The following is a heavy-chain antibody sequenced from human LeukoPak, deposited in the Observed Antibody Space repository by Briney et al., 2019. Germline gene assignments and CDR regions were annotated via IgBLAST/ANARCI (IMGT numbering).Heavy chain of an antibody. D-gene: IGHD3-3*01. V-gene: IGHV4-34*01. CDR1: GGSLSGFY. Sequence: PSETLSLTCAVHGGSLSGFYWSWIRQPPGKGLEWIGEVNHRRSTNYNPSLKSRVTISVDTFKNHFSLNLSSVTAADTAVYYCVRGGRITISGVIIPQKSYYYGMDVWGLGTTVTVSS. J-gene: IGHJ6*02. CDR2: VNHRRST. CDR3: VRGGRITISGVIIPQKSYYYGMDV.